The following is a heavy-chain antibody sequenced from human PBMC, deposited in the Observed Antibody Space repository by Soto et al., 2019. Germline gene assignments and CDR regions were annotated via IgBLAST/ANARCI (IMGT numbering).Heavy chain of an antibody. CDR2: IDYSGST. V-gene: IGHV4-31*03. Sequence: PSETLSLTCTVSGGTINSGGYYWSWLRQHPGKGWEWIRYIDYSGSTYYNPSLKSRVTISVDTSKNQFSLKLSSVNAADTAVYYCARGCSGGSCYAYGMDVWGQGATVTVSS. CDR3: ARGCSGGSCYAYGMDV. D-gene: IGHD2-15*01. CDR1: GGTINSGGYY. J-gene: IGHJ6*02.